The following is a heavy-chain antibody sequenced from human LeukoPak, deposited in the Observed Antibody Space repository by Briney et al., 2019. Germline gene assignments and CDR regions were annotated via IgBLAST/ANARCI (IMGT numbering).Heavy chain of an antibody. J-gene: IGHJ4*02. CDR1: GFTFSSYA. D-gene: IGHD3-22*01. Sequence: GGSLRLSCAASGFTFSSYAMSWVRLAPGKGLEWVSAISGSGGSTYYADSVKGRFTISRDNSKNTLYLQMNSLRAEDTAVYYCAKDRLQPLDYYDSSGYYSEFDYWGQGTLVTVSS. V-gene: IGHV3-23*01. CDR2: ISGSGGST. CDR3: AKDRLQPLDYYDSSGYYSEFDY.